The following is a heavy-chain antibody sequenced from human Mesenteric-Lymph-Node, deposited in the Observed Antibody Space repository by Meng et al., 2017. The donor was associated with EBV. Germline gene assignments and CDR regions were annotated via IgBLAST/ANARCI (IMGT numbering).Heavy chain of an antibody. V-gene: IGHV4-30-4*01. CDR2: IYYSGST. J-gene: IGHJ6*02. CDR3: ARASVEVDYYYYGMDV. D-gene: IGHD2-15*01. CDR1: GGSISRGGYY. Sequence: QVQLQESGPSLVKPSGTLSLPCGVSGGSISRGGYYWSWLRQPPGKGLEWIGYIYYSGSTYYNPSLKSRVTISVDTSKNQFSLKLSSVTAADTAVYYCARASVEVDYYYYGMDVWGQGTMVTVSS.